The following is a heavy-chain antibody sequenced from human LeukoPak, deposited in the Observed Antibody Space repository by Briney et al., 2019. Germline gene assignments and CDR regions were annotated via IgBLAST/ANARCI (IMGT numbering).Heavy chain of an antibody. CDR1: GYSISSGYY. CDR3: ARDPGWGSARYFDY. V-gene: IGHV4-38-2*02. D-gene: IGHD7-27*01. Sequence: SETLSLTCTVSGYSISSGYYWGWIRQPPGKGLEWIGSIYHSGSTYYNPSLKSRVTISVDTSKNQFSLKLSSVTAADTAVYYCARDPGWGSARYFDYWGQGTLVTVSS. CDR2: IYHSGST. J-gene: IGHJ4*02.